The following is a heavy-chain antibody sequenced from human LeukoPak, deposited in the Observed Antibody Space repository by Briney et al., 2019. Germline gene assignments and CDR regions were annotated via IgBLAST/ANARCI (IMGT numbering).Heavy chain of an antibody. V-gene: IGHV3-33*01. Sequence: GRSLRLSCAASGFTFSSYGMHWVRQAPGKGLEWVAVIWYDGSNKYYADSVKGRFTISRDNSKNTLYLQMNSLRAEDTAVYYCARDGRIAVAVLEYYFDYWGQGTLVTVSS. J-gene: IGHJ4*02. D-gene: IGHD6-19*01. CDR2: IWYDGSNK. CDR1: GFTFSSYG. CDR3: ARDGRIAVAVLEYYFDY.